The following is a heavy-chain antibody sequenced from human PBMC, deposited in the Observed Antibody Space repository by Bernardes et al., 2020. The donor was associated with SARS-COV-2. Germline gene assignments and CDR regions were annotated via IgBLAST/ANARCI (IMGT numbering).Heavy chain of an antibody. V-gene: IGHV3-7*01. J-gene: IGHJ4*02. D-gene: IGHD1-7*01. CDR2: IKQDGSEK. CDR3: ARAQTTSRFAAFAY. Sequence: GSLRLSCAASGFTFSNYWMSWVRQAPGKGLEWVANIKQDGSEKYYVDSVKGRFTIARDNAKRSLYLQMHTLTVEDTAVYFCARAQTTSRFAAFAYWGQGSLVTVSS. CDR1: GFTFSNYW.